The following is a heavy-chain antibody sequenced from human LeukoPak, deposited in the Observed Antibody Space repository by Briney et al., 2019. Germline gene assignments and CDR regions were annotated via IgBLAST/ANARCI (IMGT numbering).Heavy chain of an antibody. J-gene: IGHJ4*02. Sequence: QTGGSLRLSCAASGFTFSSYAMSWVRQALGKGLEWVSAISGSGGSTYYADSVKGRFTISRDNSKNTLYLQMNSLRAEDTAVYYCAKDRVSVYYYDSSGYYYFDYWGQGTLVTVSS. D-gene: IGHD3-22*01. V-gene: IGHV3-23*01. CDR3: AKDRVSVYYYDSSGYYYFDY. CDR2: ISGSGGST. CDR1: GFTFSSYA.